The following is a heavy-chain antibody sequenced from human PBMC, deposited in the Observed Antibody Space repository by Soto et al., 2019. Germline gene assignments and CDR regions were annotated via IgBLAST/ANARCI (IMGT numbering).Heavy chain of an antibody. D-gene: IGHD3-22*01. CDR3: ARDEGGYYDSSRAFDI. CDR2: IYYSGGT. CDR1: GGSISSGGYY. Sequence: QVQLQESGPGLVKPSQTLSLTCTVSGGSISSGGYYWSWIRQHPGKGLEWIGYIYYSGGTYYNPSLKSRVTISVDTSKNQFSLKLSSVTAADTAVYYCARDEGGYYDSSRAFDIWGQGTMVTVSS. V-gene: IGHV4-31*03. J-gene: IGHJ3*02.